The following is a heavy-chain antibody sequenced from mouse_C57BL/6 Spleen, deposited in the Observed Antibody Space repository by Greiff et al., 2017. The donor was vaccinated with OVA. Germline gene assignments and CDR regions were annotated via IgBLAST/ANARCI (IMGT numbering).Heavy chain of an antibody. CDR3: ARHDYYFDY. Sequence: VQLQQSGPVLVKPGASVKMSCKASGYTFTDYYMNWVKQSHGKSLEWIGVINPYNGGTSYNQKFKGKATLTVDKSSSTAYMELNSLTSEDSAVYYCARHDYYFDYWGQGTTLTVSS. J-gene: IGHJ2*01. D-gene: IGHD2-4*01. V-gene: IGHV1-19*01. CDR2: INPYNGGT. CDR1: GYTFTDYY.